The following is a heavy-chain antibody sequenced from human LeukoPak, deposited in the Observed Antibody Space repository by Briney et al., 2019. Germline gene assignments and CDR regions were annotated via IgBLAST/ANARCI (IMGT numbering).Heavy chain of an antibody. D-gene: IGHD6-19*01. Sequence: GGSLRLSCAASGFTFSSYGMSWVRQAPGKGLEWVSAISVSGGSTYYADSVKGRFTISRDKSKNTLYLQMNSLRAEDTAVYYCAKEIAVADYFDYWGQGTLVTVSS. CDR3: AKEIAVADYFDY. J-gene: IGHJ4*02. V-gene: IGHV3-23*01. CDR1: GFTFSSYG. CDR2: ISVSGGST.